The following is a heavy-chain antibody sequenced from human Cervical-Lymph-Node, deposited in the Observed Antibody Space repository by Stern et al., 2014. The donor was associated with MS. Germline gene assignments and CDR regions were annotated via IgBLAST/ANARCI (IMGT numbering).Heavy chain of an antibody. CDR3: ARVVSLWGDPVGY. Sequence: VQLVQSGGDLVQPGGSLRLSCGASGFTFSRYSMHWIRQAPGKGLEWVSFISSSSATIYYADSEKVLFPISRDNAKNQLHLQMNILRDEDTALYYCARVVSLWGDPVGYWGQGALVIVSS. V-gene: IGHV3-48*02. J-gene: IGHJ4*02. CDR2: ISSSSATI. D-gene: IGHD1-26*01. CDR1: GFTFSRYS.